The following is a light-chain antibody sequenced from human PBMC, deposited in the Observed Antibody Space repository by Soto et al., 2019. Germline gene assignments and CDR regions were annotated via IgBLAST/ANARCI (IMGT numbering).Light chain of an antibody. CDR2: EVS. CDR1: SSDVGGYNY. J-gene: IGLJ2*01. Sequence: QSVLTQPASVSGSPGQSITISCTGTSSDVGGYNYVSWYQQHPGKAPKLMIYEVSNRPSGVSNRFSGSKSGNTASLTISGIQAEDEADYYCSSYTSSSTLLVVFGGGTKLTVL. V-gene: IGLV2-14*01. CDR3: SSYTSSSTLLVV.